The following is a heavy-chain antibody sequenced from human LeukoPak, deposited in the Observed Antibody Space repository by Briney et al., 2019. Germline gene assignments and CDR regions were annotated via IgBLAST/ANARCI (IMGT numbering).Heavy chain of an antibody. V-gene: IGHV1-2*02. Sequence: ASVKVSCKASGYTFTGYYIHWVRQAPGQGLEWMGWINPNSGGTNYAQKFQGRVTMTRGTSVSTAYMDLSRLTPDDTAVYYCAFSGRGPDYYFYYMDVWGQGTMVTVSS. D-gene: IGHD3-10*01. CDR2: INPNSGGT. CDR1: GYTFTGYY. CDR3: AFSGRGPDYYFYYMDV. J-gene: IGHJ6*03.